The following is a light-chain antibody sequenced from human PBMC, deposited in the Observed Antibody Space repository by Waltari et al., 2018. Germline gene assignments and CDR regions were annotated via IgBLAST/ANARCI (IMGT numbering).Light chain of an antibody. Sequence: VLTKSPGTLSLSPGDRPTLSCPASQSVSNNYLAWYQAKPGLPPRLLIYGVSLRATGIPDRFSGGGSGTDFTLTISRLEPEDSAVYYCQQYGGSPKYTCGQGTKLEIK. J-gene: IGKJ2*01. CDR2: GVS. V-gene: IGKV3-20*01. CDR1: QSVSNNY. CDR3: QQYGGSPKYT.